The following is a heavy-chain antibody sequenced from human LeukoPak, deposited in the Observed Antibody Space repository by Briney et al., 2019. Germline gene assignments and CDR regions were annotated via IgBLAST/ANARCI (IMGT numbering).Heavy chain of an antibody. Sequence: ASVKVSCKASGGTFSSYAISWVRQAPGQGLEWMGRIIPILGIANYAQKFQGRVTITADKSTSTAYMELSSLRSEDTAVYYCARGYRSSTSCARGFGYWGQGTLVTVSS. D-gene: IGHD2-2*01. V-gene: IGHV1-69*04. J-gene: IGHJ4*02. CDR3: ARGYRSSTSCARGFGY. CDR1: GGTFSSYA. CDR2: IIPILGIA.